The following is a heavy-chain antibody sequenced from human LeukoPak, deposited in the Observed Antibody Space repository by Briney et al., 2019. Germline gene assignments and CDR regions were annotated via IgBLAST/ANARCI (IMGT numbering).Heavy chain of an antibody. CDR3: ARSVPGDDGFDV. CDR2: FYHTGST. Sequence: SETLSLTCAVSDDFMNSRSYSWTWIRQPPGSGLEWIGYFYHTGSTYYNPSLKSRVTISVDRSENQFSLNLTSVTAADTAVYYCARSVPGDDGFDVWGQGRMVTVSS. D-gene: IGHD3-10*01. V-gene: IGHV4-30-2*01. CDR1: DDFMNSRSYS. J-gene: IGHJ3*01.